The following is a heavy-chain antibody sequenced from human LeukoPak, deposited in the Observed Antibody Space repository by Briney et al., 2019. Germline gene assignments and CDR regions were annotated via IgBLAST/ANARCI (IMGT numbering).Heavy chain of an antibody. J-gene: IGHJ4*02. CDR2: ISNDGSSK. Sequence: GGSLRLSCAASGFTFSSYGMHWVRQAPGKGLEWVAFISNDGSSKFYADSVKGRFTISRDNAKNSLYLQMNSLRAEDTAVYYCARLGIAARSFDYWGQGTLVTVSS. D-gene: IGHD6-6*01. CDR1: GFTFSSYG. V-gene: IGHV3-33*05. CDR3: ARLGIAARSFDY.